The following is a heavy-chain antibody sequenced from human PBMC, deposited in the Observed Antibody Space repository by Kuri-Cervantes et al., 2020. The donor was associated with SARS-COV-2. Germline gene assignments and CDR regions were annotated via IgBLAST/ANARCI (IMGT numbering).Heavy chain of an antibody. J-gene: IGHJ6*03. Sequence: GGSLRLSCAASGLTFSSYWMSWVRQAPGKGLEWVANIKQDGSEKYYVDSVKGRFTISRDNAKNSLYLQMNSLRAEDTAVYYCARDPAAGLYYYYMDVWGKGTTVTVSS. CDR1: GLTFSSYW. CDR3: ARDPAAGLYYYYMDV. V-gene: IGHV3-7*01. CDR2: IKQDGSEK. D-gene: IGHD6-13*01.